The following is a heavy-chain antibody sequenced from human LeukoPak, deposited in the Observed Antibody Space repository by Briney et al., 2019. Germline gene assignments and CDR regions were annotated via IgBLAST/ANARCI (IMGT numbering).Heavy chain of an antibody. J-gene: IGHJ4*02. CDR3: ARAYGDYFDY. Sequence: GGSLRLSCAASGFTFSSYDMHWVRQTTGKSLEWVSTIGTAGDTKYPGSVKGRFTISRENAKNSLCLQMNSLRAGDTAVYYCARAYGDYFDYWGQGTLVTVSS. V-gene: IGHV3-13*04. D-gene: IGHD4-17*01. CDR1: GFTFSSYD. CDR2: IGTAGDT.